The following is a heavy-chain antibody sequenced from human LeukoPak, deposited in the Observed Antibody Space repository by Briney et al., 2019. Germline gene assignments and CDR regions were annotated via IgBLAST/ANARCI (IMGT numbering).Heavy chain of an antibody. D-gene: IGHD3-10*01. J-gene: IGHJ4*02. V-gene: IGHV1-2*02. Sequence: ASVKVSCKASGYTFTGYYMHSVRQAPGQGLEWMGWINPNSGGTNYAQKFQGRVTMTRDTSISTAYMELSRLRSDDTAVYYCARVIRGVIATWDYWGQGTLVTVSS. CDR3: ARVIRGVIATWDY. CDR2: INPNSGGT. CDR1: GYTFTGYY.